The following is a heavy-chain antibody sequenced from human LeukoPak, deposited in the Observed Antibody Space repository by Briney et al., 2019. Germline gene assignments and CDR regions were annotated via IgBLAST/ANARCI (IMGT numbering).Heavy chain of an antibody. J-gene: IGHJ4*02. CDR1: GFTLSSHA. D-gene: IGHD6-19*01. Sequence: GGSLRLSCAASGFTLSSHAMHWVRQAPGKGLEWVAFISYDGSNKNYADSVKGRFTISRDNSKNTVYLQMNSLRGEDTAVYYCARDGVYGSGWLYYFDYWGQGTLVTASS. CDR2: ISYDGSNK. CDR3: ARDGVYGSGWLYYFDY. V-gene: IGHV3-30-3*01.